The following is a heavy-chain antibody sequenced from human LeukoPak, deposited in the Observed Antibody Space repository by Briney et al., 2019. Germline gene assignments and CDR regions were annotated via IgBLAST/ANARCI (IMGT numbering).Heavy chain of an antibody. CDR2: ISSSSSTI. D-gene: IGHD2-2*01. J-gene: IGHJ6*03. Sequence: PGGSLRLSCAASGFTFSSYSMNWVRQAPGKGLEWVSYISSSSSTIYYADSVKGRFTISRDNAKNSLYLQMNSLRAEDTAVYYCARGPWEVPAAILGWDYYYYYYMDVWGKGTTVTVSS. CDR3: ARGPWEVPAAILGWDYYYYYYMDV. CDR1: GFTFSSYS. V-gene: IGHV3-48*01.